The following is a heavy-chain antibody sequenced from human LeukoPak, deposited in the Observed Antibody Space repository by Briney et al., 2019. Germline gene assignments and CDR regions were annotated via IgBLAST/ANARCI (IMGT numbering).Heavy chain of an antibody. CDR2: INHSGST. D-gene: IGHD2-2*01. CDR3: ARHPRYCSSTSCYGGPRWFDP. J-gene: IGHJ5*02. V-gene: IGHV4-34*01. Sequence: PSETLSLTCAVYGGSFSGYYWSWIRQPPGKGLEWIGEINHSGSTNYNPSLKSRVTISVDTSKNQFSLKLSSVTAADTAVYYCARHPRYCSSTSCYGGPRWFDPWGQGTLVTVSS. CDR1: GGSFSGYY.